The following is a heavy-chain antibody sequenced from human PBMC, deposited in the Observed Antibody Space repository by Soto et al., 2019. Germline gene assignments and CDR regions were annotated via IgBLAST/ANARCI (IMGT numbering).Heavy chain of an antibody. J-gene: IGHJ5*02. CDR2: IWYDGSNK. Sequence: QVQLVESGGGVVQPGRSLRLSCAASGFTFSSYGMHWVRQAPGKGLEWVAVIWYDGSNKYYADSVKGRFTISRDNSKNAVYLQMHSLRAEDTAVYYCARGELELQFGSWLGPWCEGTLVTVSS. CDR1: GFTFSSYG. CDR3: ARGELELQFGSWLGP. V-gene: IGHV3-33*01. D-gene: IGHD1-26*01.